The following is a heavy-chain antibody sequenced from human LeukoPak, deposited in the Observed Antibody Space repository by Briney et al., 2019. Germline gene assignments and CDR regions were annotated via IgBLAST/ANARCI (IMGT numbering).Heavy chain of an antibody. Sequence: GGSLRLSCAASGFTFIDSWMTWARQAPGKGLEWVANIKYDGSENYYVDSVKGRFTISRDNAKNSLSLHMNSLRAEDTAVYYCASYLVGAKRSFDYWGQGTLVTVSS. V-gene: IGHV3-7*01. CDR1: GFTFIDSW. D-gene: IGHD1-26*01. J-gene: IGHJ4*02. CDR3: ASYLVGAKRSFDY. CDR2: IKYDGSEN.